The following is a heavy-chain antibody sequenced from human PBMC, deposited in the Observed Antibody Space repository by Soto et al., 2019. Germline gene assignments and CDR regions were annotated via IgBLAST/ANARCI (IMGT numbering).Heavy chain of an antibody. CDR1: GGTFSSYT. Sequence: QVQLVQSGAEVKKPGSSVKVSCKASGGTFSSYTISWVRQAPGQGLEWMGRIIPILGIANYAQKFQGRVTITADKSTSTAYMELSSLRSEDTAVYYCAILPAGYWFVPWGQGTLVTVSS. J-gene: IGHJ5*02. V-gene: IGHV1-69*02. D-gene: IGHD6-13*01. CDR2: IIPILGIA. CDR3: AILPAGYWFVP.